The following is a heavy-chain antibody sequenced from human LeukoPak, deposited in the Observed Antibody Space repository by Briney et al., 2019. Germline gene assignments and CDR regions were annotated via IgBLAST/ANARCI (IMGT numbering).Heavy chain of an antibody. Sequence: GESLKISCKGSGYSFTSYWIGWVRQLPGKGLEWMGIIYPGDSGTRYSPSFQGQVTISADKSISTAYLQWSSLKASDTAMYYCARHPSWDYYDSSGYYPYYFDYWGQGTLVTVSS. CDR2: IYPGDSGT. CDR3: ARHPSWDYYDSSGYYPYYFDY. V-gene: IGHV5-51*01. CDR1: GYSFTSYW. D-gene: IGHD3-22*01. J-gene: IGHJ4*02.